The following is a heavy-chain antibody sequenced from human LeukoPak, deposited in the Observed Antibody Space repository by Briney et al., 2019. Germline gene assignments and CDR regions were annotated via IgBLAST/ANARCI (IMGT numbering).Heavy chain of an antibody. J-gene: IGHJ4*02. Sequence: GGSLRLSCAASGFTFGDYAMHWVRQAPGKGLERGSGISWNSGSIGYADSVKGRFTISRDNAKNSLHLQMNSLRAEDTALYYCAKDMGRVQLWFGLDYWGQGTLVTVSS. V-gene: IGHV3-9*01. CDR2: ISWNSGSI. D-gene: IGHD5-18*01. CDR3: AKDMGRVQLWFGLDY. CDR1: GFTFGDYA.